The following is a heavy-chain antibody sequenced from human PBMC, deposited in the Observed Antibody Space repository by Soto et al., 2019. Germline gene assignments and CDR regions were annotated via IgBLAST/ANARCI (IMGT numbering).Heavy chain of an antibody. Sequence: ASVKVSCKVSGYTLTELSMHWVRQAPGKGLEWMGGFDPEDGETIYAQKFQGRVTMTEDTSTDTAYMELSSLRSEDTAVYYCATVSSGWYYFDYWGQGTLVTVSS. D-gene: IGHD6-19*01. CDR2: FDPEDGET. V-gene: IGHV1-24*01. CDR1: GYTLTELS. J-gene: IGHJ4*02. CDR3: ATVSSGWYYFDY.